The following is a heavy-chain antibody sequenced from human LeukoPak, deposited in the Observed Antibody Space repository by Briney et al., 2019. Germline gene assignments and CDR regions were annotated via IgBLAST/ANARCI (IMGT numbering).Heavy chain of an antibody. Sequence: SETLSLTCTVSGGSISSYYWSWIRQPPGKGLEWIGYIYTSGSTNYNPSLKSRVTISVDTSKNQFSLKLSSVTAADTAVYYRARNKNYYYYYYMDVWGKGTTVTVSS. J-gene: IGHJ6*03. CDR1: GGSISSYY. V-gene: IGHV4-4*09. CDR3: ARNKNYYYYYYMDV. CDR2: IYTSGST. D-gene: IGHD1/OR15-1a*01.